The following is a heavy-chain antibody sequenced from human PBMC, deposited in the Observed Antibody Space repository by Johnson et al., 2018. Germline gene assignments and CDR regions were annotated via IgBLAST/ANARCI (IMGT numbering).Heavy chain of an antibody. J-gene: IGHJ1*01. CDR1: GFTFSTYA. V-gene: IGHV3-64*01. CDR2: ISRNGDST. CDR3: ARDTSGYSYEYIQY. D-gene: IGHD3-22*01. Sequence: EVQLVESGGGLVQPGGSLRLSCAASGFTFSTYAMPWVRQAPGKGLEYVSTISRNGDSTYYANAVKGRFTISRDNSKNTLYLQMASLRAEDMAVYYCARDTSGYSYEYIQYWGQGTLVTVSS.